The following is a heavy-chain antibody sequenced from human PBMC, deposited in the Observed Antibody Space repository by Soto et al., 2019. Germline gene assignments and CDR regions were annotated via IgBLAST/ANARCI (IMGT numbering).Heavy chain of an antibody. CDR2: INHSGST. CDR1: GGSFSGYY. V-gene: IGHV4-34*01. J-gene: IGHJ5*02. D-gene: IGHD6-25*01. CDR3: ARRSAAGP. Sequence: QVQLQQWGAGLLKPSETLSLTCAVYGGSFSGYYWSWIRQPPGKGLEWIGEINHSGSTNYNPSLTIRLTISVDTSQNQFSLTLSSVTAADTAVYYCARRSAAGPWGQGTLVTVSS.